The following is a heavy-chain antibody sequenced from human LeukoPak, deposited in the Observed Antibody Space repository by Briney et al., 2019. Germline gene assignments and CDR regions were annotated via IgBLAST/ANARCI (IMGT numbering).Heavy chain of an antibody. J-gene: IGHJ4*02. D-gene: IGHD2-2*01. CDR2: ISWKGDTT. Sequence: GGSLRLSCAASGFTFSSYAMSWVRQAPGKGLEWVSLISWKGDTTAYAESVRGRFTISRDNAKNSLYLHMNSLRPEDTAFYHCARHRCSSTTCSFDSWGQGSLVTVSS. CDR1: GFTFSSYA. CDR3: ARHRCSSTTCSFDS. V-gene: IGHV3-20*01.